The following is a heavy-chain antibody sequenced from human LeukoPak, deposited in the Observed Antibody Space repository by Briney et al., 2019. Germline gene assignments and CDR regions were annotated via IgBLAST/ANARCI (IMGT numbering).Heavy chain of an antibody. V-gene: IGHV3-7*01. J-gene: IGHJ4*02. CDR1: GFTFSSYW. Sequence: PGGSLRLSYAASGFTFSSYWMSWVRQAQGKGLEWVANIKQDGSEKYYVDSVKGRFTISRDNAKNSLYLQMNSLRAEDTAVYYCASAFYSSCWYMWGQGTLVTVSS. CDR3: ASAFYSSCWYM. CDR2: IKQDGSEK. D-gene: IGHD6-19*01.